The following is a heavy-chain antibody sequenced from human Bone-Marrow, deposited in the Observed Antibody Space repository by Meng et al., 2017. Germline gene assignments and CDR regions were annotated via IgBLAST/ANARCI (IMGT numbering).Heavy chain of an antibody. J-gene: IGHJ4*02. D-gene: IGHD1-26*01. CDR3: ARVNKWELLSYFDY. Sequence: GESLKISCAASGFTFSSYSMNWVRQAPGKGLEWVSSISSSSSYIYYADSVKGRFTISRDNSKNTLYLQMNSLRAEDTAVYYCARVNKWELLSYFDYWGQGTLVTVSS. CDR1: GFTFSSYS. V-gene: IGHV3-21*01. CDR2: ISSSSSYI.